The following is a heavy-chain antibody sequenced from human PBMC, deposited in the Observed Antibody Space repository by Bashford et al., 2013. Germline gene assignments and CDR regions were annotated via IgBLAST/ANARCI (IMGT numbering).Heavy chain of an antibody. J-gene: IGHJ3*01. CDR1: GYTFTDYH. V-gene: IGHV1-2*02. Sequence: ASVKVSCTASGYTFTDYHVHWVRQAPGQGLEWMGWINPNRGDTKYAEMFQGRVTMTRDMSISTAYMELSSLRSDDTAVYFCARDGPVVGVWNAFDVWAKGQWSPXPQ. D-gene: IGHD1-26*01. CDR3: ARDGPVVGVWNAFDV. CDR2: INPNRGDT.